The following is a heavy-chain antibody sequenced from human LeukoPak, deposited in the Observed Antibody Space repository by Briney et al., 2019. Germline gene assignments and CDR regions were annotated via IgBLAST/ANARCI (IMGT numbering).Heavy chain of an antibody. CDR2: ISDYSGNT. V-gene: IGHV1-18*01. CDR1: GYSLSSNG. D-gene: IGHD4-11*01. J-gene: IGHJ4*02. CDR3: AREGATDYYFDP. Sequence: ASVKVSCKASGYSLSSNGISWARQAPGQGLEWMGWISDYSGNTKYAQTLKDRVTLTTDRSTNTPYMELRSLRSDDTAVYYCAREGATDYYFDPWGQGTLVTVSS.